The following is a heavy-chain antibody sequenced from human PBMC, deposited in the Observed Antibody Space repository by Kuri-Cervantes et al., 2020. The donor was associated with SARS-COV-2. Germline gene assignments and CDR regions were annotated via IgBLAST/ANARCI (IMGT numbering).Heavy chain of an antibody. CDR3: AKDRIGVFGVEYYYGMDV. Sequence: GESLKISCAASGFTFSSYGIHWVRQAPGKGLEWVAVISYDGSNKYYADSVKGRFTISRDNSKNTLYLQMNSLRAEDTAVYYCAKDRIGVFGVEYYYGMDVWGQGTTVTVSS. CDR1: GFTFSSYG. V-gene: IGHV3-30*18. J-gene: IGHJ6*02. D-gene: IGHD3-3*01. CDR2: ISYDGSNK.